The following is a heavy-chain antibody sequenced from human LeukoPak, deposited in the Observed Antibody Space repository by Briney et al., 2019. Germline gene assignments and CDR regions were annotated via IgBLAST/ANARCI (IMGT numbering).Heavy chain of an antibody. CDR3: ARGRWFDP. Sequence: PSETLSLTCAVYGGSFSGYYWSWIRQPPGKGLEWIGEINHSGSTNYNPSLKSRVTISVDTSRNQFSLKLSSVTAADTAVYYCARGRWFDPWGQGTLVTVSS. V-gene: IGHV4-34*01. J-gene: IGHJ5*02. CDR1: GGSFSGYY. CDR2: INHSGST.